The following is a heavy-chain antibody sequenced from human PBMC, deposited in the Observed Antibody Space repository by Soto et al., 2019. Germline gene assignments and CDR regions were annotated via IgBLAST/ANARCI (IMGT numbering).Heavy chain of an antibody. Sequence: GGSLRLSCAASGFTFSSYSMNWVRQAPGKGLEWVSYISSSSSTTYYADSVKGRFTISRDNAKNSLYLQMNSLRDEDTAAYYCARVPLRNPLVYFDYWGQGTLVTVSS. CDR1: GFTFSSYS. V-gene: IGHV3-48*02. CDR2: ISSSSSTT. J-gene: IGHJ4*02. CDR3: ARVPLRNPLVYFDY. D-gene: IGHD3-3*01.